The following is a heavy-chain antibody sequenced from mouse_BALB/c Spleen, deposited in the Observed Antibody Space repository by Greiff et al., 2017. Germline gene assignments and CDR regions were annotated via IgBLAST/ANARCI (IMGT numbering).Heavy chain of an antibody. CDR3: AREGDYEIPYYYAMDY. D-gene: IGHD2-4*01. CDR2: ISSGGSYT. Sequence: EVQRVESGGGLLRPGGSRNLSGAASGFTLGSYAISGVRQSPEKRLEWVAEISSGGSYTYYPDTVTGRFTISRDNAKNTLYLEMSSLRSEDTAMYYCAREGDYEIPYYYAMDYWGQGTSVTVSS. V-gene: IGHV5-9-4*01. J-gene: IGHJ4*01. CDR1: GFTLGSYA.